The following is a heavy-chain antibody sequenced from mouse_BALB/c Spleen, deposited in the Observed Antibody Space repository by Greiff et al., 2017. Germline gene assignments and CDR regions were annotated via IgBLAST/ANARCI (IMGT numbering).Heavy chain of an antibody. CDR1: GYAFTNYL. CDR2: INPGSGGT. V-gene: IGHV1-54*01. J-gene: IGHJ3*01. Sequence: QVQLQQSGAELVRPGTSVKVSCKASGYAFTNYLIEWVKQRPGQGLEWIGVINPGSGGTNYNQKFKGKATLTADTSSSTAYMQISSLTSEDSAVYFGARGGDYGYDGWFAYWGQGTLVTVSA. CDR3: ARGGDYGYDGWFAY. D-gene: IGHD2-2*01.